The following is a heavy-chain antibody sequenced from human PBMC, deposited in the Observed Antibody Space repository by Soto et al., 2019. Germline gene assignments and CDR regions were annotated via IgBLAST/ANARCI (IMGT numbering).Heavy chain of an antibody. CDR3: ARGWLRDPWMY. CDR1: GFIFSSYT. V-gene: IGHV3-21*01. D-gene: IGHD5-12*01. CDR2: ISASSTYI. Sequence: EVQLVESGGGLVKPGGSLRLSCAASGFIFSSYTMNWVRQAPGKGLEWVSSISASSTYIYYPDSLKGRFTISRDNAHNSLYLQVNSLRAEDTAVYYCARGWLRDPWMYWGQGTLVTVSS. J-gene: IGHJ4*02.